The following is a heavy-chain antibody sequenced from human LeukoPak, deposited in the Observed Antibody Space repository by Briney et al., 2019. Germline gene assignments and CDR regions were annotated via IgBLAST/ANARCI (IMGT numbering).Heavy chain of an antibody. CDR1: GFTFNTYA. J-gene: IGHJ4*02. CDR2: ISDSGINT. Sequence: PGGSLRLSCAASGFTFNTYAMTWVRQAPGKGQQWVSAISDSGINTYYADSVKGRFTISRDNSKNTLYLQMNSLRAEDTAVYYCAKYLRETGGPTYFFDYWGPGTLVAVSS. CDR3: AKYLRETGGPTYFFDY. D-gene: IGHD2-21*01. V-gene: IGHV3-23*01.